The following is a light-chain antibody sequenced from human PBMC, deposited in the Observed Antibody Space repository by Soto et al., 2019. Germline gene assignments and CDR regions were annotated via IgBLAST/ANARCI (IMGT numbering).Light chain of an antibody. V-gene: IGLV2-8*01. CDR1: SSDVGGYNY. Sequence: QSVLTQPPSASGSPGQSVTISCTGTSSDVGGYNYVSWYQQHPGKAPKVMIDDVNKRPSGVPDRFSGSKSGNTASLTVSGLQAEDEADYYRSSHAGSDNPFVFGTGTKVTVL. CDR2: DVN. CDR3: SSHAGSDNPFV. J-gene: IGLJ1*01.